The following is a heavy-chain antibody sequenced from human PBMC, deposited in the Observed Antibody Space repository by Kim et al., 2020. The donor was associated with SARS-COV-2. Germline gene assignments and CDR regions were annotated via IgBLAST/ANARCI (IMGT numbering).Heavy chain of an antibody. V-gene: IGHV1-18*01. J-gene: IGHJ4*02. Sequence: ASVKVSCKASGYTFTSYGISWVRQAPGQGLEWMGWISAYSGNTNYAQKLQGRVTMTTDTSTSTACMELRSLTSDDTAVYYCARSTGAYSSSWYNDYWGQG. D-gene: IGHD6-13*01. CDR1: GYTFTSYG. CDR3: ARSTGAYSSSWYNDY. CDR2: ISAYSGNT.